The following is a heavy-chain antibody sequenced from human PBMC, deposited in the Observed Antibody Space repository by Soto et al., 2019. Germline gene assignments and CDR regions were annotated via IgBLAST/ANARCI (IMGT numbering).Heavy chain of an antibody. D-gene: IGHD2-2*01. CDR1: GYTFTSYY. Sequence: EASVKVSCKASGYTFTSYYMHWVRQAPGQGLEWMGIINPSGGSTSYAQKFQGRVTMTRDTSTSTVYMELSSLRSEDTAVYYCARKIEPAGPPQDYYYYYYGMDVWGQGTTVTV. V-gene: IGHV1-46*01. J-gene: IGHJ6*02. CDR2: INPSGGST. CDR3: ARKIEPAGPPQDYYYYYYGMDV.